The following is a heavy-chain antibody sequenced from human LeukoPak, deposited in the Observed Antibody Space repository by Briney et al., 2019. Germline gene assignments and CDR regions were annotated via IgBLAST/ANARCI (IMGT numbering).Heavy chain of an antibody. CDR3: ASPGRVGSYFDY. CDR1: GGTFSSYA. CDR2: IIPIFGTA. D-gene: IGHD3-10*01. Sequence: SVKVSCKASGGTFSSYAISWVRQAPGQGLQWMGGIIPIFGTANYAQKFQGRVTITTDESTSTAYMELSSLRSEDTAVYYCASPGRVGSYFDYWGRGTLVTVSS. J-gene: IGHJ4*02. V-gene: IGHV1-69*05.